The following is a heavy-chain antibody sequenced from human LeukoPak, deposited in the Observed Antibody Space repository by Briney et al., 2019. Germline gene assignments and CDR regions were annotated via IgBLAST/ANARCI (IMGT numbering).Heavy chain of an antibody. V-gene: IGHV3-48*01. CDR3: ARDSRLYYDFWSGYGMDV. D-gene: IGHD3-3*01. Sequence: GGPLRLSCAASGFTFSSYSMNWVRQAPGKGLEWVSYISSSSSTIYYADSVKGRFTISRDNAKNSLYLQMNSLRAEDTAVYYCARDSRLYYDFWSGYGMDVWGQGTTVTVSS. J-gene: IGHJ6*02. CDR1: GFTFSSYS. CDR2: ISSSSSTI.